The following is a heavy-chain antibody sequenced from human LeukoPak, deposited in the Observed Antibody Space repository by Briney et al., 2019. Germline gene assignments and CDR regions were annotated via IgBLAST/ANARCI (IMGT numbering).Heavy chain of an antibody. D-gene: IGHD6-19*01. J-gene: IGHJ4*02. CDR2: ISSSGSTI. Sequence: PGGSLRLSCAASGFTFSSYEMNWVRQAPGKGLEWVSYISSSGSTIYYADSVKGRFTISRDNAKNSLYLQMNSLRAEDTAVYYCTSYSIAVADFDYWGQGTLVTVSS. V-gene: IGHV3-48*03. CDR1: GFTFSSYE. CDR3: TSYSIAVADFDY.